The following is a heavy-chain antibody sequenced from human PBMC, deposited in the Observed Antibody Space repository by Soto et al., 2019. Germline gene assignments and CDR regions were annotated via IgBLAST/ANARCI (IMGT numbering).Heavy chain of an antibody. CDR1: GGSISSYY. CDR3: ARLARSYFGELTYYYYMDV. J-gene: IGHJ6*03. D-gene: IGHD3-10*01. V-gene: IGHV4-59*01. Sequence: SETLSLTCTVSGGSISSYYWSWIRQPPGKGLEWIGYIYYSGSTNYNPSLKSRVTISVDTSKNQFSLKLSSVTAADTAVYYCARLARSYFGELTYYYYMDVWGKGTTVTVSS. CDR2: IYYSGST.